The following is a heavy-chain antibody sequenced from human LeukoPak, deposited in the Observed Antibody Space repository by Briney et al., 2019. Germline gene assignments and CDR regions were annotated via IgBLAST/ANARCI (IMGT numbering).Heavy chain of an antibody. D-gene: IGHD6-19*01. CDR3: ARNPLGRESSGWYYFDY. J-gene: IGHJ4*02. V-gene: IGHV4-34*01. CDR2: INHSGST. Sequence: PSETLSLTCAVYGGSFSGYYWSWIRQPPGKVLEWIGEINHSGSTNYNPSLKSRVTISVDTSKNQFSLKLSSVAAADTAVYYCARNPLGRESSGWYYFDYWGQGTLVTVSS. CDR1: GGSFSGYY.